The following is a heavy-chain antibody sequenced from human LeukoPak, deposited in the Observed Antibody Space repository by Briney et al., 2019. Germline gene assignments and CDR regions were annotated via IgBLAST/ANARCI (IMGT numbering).Heavy chain of an antibody. CDR3: SRNGLVDFDY. V-gene: IGHV3-49*04. J-gene: IGHJ4*02. CDR2: IRRRAYGGAA. CDR1: GFAFDDFA. Sequence: PGGPLRLSCKTSGFAFDDFAMSWVRQPAGKGLEWIGFIRRRAYGGAAEYAASVKGRFIISRDDSKGIAYLQMNSLKTEDTAVYYCSRNGLVDFDYWGQGSRVIVSP.